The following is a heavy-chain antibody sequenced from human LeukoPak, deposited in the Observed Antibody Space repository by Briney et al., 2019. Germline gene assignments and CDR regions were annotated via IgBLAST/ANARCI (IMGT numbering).Heavy chain of an antibody. CDR2: ISSSSSSI. Sequence: GGSLRLSCAVSGFTFSDYSMNWVRQAPGKGLEWATYISSSSSSIYYADSVKGRFTISRDNAENSLYLQMNSLRDEDTAVYYCARVSPYYYDSSGSVDYWGQGTLVTVSS. CDR3: ARVSPYYYDSSGSVDY. V-gene: IGHV3-48*02. D-gene: IGHD3-22*01. CDR1: GFTFSDYS. J-gene: IGHJ4*02.